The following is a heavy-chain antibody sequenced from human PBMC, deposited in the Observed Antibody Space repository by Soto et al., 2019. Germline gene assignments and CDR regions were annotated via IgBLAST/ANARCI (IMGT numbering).Heavy chain of an antibody. V-gene: IGHV3-66*01. J-gene: IGHJ4*01. CDR2: IYSADNT. CDR1: GLSVSSND. CDR3: ARGSLY. Sequence: PGGSLRLSCAASGLSVSSNDMSWVRQVPGKGLECVSIIYSADNTFYLDSVKGRFIISRDNSKNTVYLQMNSLRADDTAVYYCARGSLYWGQGTLVTVSS.